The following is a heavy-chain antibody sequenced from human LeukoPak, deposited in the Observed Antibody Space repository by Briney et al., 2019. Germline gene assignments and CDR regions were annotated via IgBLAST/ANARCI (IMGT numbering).Heavy chain of an antibody. Sequence: SETLSLTCAVSGGSISSSNWWSWVRQPPGKGLEWIGEIYHSGSTNYNPSLKSRVTISVDTSKNQFSLKLSSVTAADTAVYYCARGYGDSSAFWYFDLWGRGTLVTVSS. CDR2: IYHSGST. D-gene: IGHD3-22*01. CDR1: GGSISSSNW. CDR3: ARGYGDSSAFWYFDL. J-gene: IGHJ2*01. V-gene: IGHV4-4*02.